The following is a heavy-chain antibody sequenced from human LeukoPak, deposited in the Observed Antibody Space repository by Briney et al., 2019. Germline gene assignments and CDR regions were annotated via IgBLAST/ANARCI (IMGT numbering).Heavy chain of an antibody. V-gene: IGHV3-30-3*01. CDR3: ARDNLFDYFDY. D-gene: IGHD3-3*01. CDR1: GFTFGSYA. J-gene: IGHJ4*02. CDR2: ISYDGSNK. Sequence: GGSLRLSCAASGFTFGSYAMHWVRQAPGKGLEWVAVISYDGSNKYYADSVKGRFTISRDNSKNALYLQMNSLRAEDTAVYYCARDNLFDYFDYWGQGTLVTVSS.